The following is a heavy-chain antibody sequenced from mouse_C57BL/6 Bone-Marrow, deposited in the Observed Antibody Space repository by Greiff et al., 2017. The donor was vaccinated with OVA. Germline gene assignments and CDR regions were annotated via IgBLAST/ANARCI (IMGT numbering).Heavy chain of an antibody. Sequence: VQLQQPGAELVMPGASVKLSCKASGYTFTSYWMHWVKQRPGQGLEWIGEIDPSDSYTNYNQKFKGKSTLTVDKSSSTAYMQLSSLTSEDSAVYSCERCWSDYPWYFDVWGTGTTVTVSS. CDR3: ERCWSDYPWYFDV. J-gene: IGHJ1*03. CDR1: GYTFTSYW. CDR2: IDPSDSYT. D-gene: IGHD2-13*01. V-gene: IGHV1-69*01.